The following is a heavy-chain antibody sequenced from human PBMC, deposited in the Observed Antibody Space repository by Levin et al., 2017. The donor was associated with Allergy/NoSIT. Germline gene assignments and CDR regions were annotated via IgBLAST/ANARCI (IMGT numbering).Heavy chain of an antibody. J-gene: IGHJ4*02. D-gene: IGHD6-19*01. CDR1: GFTFSSYA. Sequence: PGGSLRLSCAASGFTFSSYAMSWVRQAPGKGLEWVSSISGSGGSTYYADPVKGRFTVSRDNFNNTLYLQMNSLRAEDTAVYYCAKMRGDSSGWRFDYWGQGTLVTVSS. CDR2: ISGSGGST. V-gene: IGHV3-23*01. CDR3: AKMRGDSSGWRFDY.